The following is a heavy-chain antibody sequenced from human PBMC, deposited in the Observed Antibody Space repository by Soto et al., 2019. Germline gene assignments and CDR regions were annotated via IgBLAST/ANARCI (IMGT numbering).Heavy chain of an antibody. CDR3: ARGRLNYGDYASDY. CDR1: GYTFTSYD. D-gene: IGHD4-17*01. Sequence: RASVKVSCKASGYTFTSYDINWVRQATGQGLEWMGWMNPNSGDTGYAQKFQGRVTMTRNTSISTAYMELSSLRSEDTAVYYCARGRLNYGDYASDYWGQGTLVTVSS. V-gene: IGHV1-8*01. CDR2: MNPNSGDT. J-gene: IGHJ4*02.